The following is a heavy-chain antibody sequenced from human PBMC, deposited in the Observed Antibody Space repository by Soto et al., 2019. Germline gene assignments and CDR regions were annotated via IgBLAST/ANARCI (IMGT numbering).Heavy chain of an antibody. CDR1: GGTFSSYA. CDR3: ASSYPPLGVLRSSIAARRFDP. D-gene: IGHD6-6*01. V-gene: IGHV1-69*01. CDR2: IIPIFGTA. J-gene: IGHJ5*02. Sequence: QVQLVQSGAEVKKPGSSVKVSCKASGGTFSSYAISWVRQAPGQGLEWMGGIIPIFGTANYAQKFQGRVTITADESTTTSYMELSGLRSEYTAVYYCASSYPPLGVLRSSIAARRFDPWGQGTLVTVSS.